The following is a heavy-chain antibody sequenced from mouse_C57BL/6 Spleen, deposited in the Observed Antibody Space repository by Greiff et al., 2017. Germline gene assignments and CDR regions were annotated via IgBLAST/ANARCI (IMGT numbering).Heavy chain of an antibody. CDR2: INPSSGYT. Sequence: VQLQQSGAELARPGASVKMSCKASGYTFTSYTMHWVKQMPGQGLEWIGYINPSSGYTKYNQKFKDKATLTADKSSSTAYMQLSSLTSEDSAVYYCATPDSSGPFAYWGQGTLVTVSA. J-gene: IGHJ3*01. D-gene: IGHD3-2*02. CDR3: ATPDSSGPFAY. CDR1: GYTFTSYT. V-gene: IGHV1-4*01.